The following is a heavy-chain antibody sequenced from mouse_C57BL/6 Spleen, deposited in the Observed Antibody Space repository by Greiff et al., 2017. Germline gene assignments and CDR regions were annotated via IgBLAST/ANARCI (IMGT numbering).Heavy chain of an antibody. CDR3: AREGAYGSSDFDY. CDR1: GYSFTGYY. V-gene: IGHV1-42*01. Sequence: VQLKESGPELVKPGASVKISCKASGYSFTGYYMNWVKQSPEKSLEWIGEINPSTGGTTYNQKFKAKATLTVDKSSSTAYMQLKSLTSEDSAVYYCAREGAYGSSDFDYWGQGTTLTVSS. CDR2: INPSTGGT. J-gene: IGHJ2*01. D-gene: IGHD1-1*01.